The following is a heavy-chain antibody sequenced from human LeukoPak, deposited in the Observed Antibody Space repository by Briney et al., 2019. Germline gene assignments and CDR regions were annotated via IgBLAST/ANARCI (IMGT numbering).Heavy chain of an antibody. CDR2: IVGSGGNM. CDR1: GFTFSSYA. D-gene: IGHD2-2*01. V-gene: IGHV3-23*01. CDR3: AKGLTWDSTSCSD. Sequence: GGSLRLSCAASGFTFSSYAMSWVRQAPGKGLEWVSAIVGSGGNMYYADSVKGRFTIFRDNFKSTLYLQMNSLRAEDTAVYYCAKGLTWDSTSCSDWGQGTLVTVSS. J-gene: IGHJ4*02.